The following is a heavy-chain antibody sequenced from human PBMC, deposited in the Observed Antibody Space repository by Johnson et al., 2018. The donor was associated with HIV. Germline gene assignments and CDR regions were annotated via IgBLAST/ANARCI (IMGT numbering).Heavy chain of an antibody. J-gene: IGHJ3*02. Sequence: VQLVESGGGLVQPGGSLRLSCEASGFTVRSNYISWVRQAPGKGLEWVSVIYSGGDTYYADSVRGRLTISRDNSKNTLYLQMNSLRAEDTAVYYCARARGGEGSGSYAFDIWGQGTMVTVSS. D-gene: IGHD3-10*01. CDR1: GFTVRSNY. V-gene: IGHV3-66*02. CDR3: ARARGGEGSGSYAFDI. CDR2: IYSGGDT.